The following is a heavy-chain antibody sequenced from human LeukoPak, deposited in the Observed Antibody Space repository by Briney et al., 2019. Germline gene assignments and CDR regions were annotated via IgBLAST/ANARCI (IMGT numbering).Heavy chain of an antibody. CDR2: INSDGSST. V-gene: IGHV3-74*01. CDR3: ARAPGMLVREIWFDP. Sequence: GGSLRLSCAASGFTFSSYWMHWVRQAPGKGLVWVSRINSDGSSTSYADSVKGRFTISRDNAKNTLYLQMNSLRAEDTAVYYCARAPGMLVREIWFDPWGQGTLVTVSS. J-gene: IGHJ5*02. CDR1: GFTFSSYW. D-gene: IGHD6-13*01.